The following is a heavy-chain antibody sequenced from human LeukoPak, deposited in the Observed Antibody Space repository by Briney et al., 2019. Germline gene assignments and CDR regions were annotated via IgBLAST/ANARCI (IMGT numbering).Heavy chain of an antibody. J-gene: IGHJ6*03. CDR2: IYTSGST. CDR1: GGSISSYY. V-gene: IGHV4-4*07. CDR3: ARDRVDRYYYYYMDV. D-gene: IGHD2-21*01. Sequence: PSETLSLTCTVSGGSISSYYWSWIRQPAGKGLEWIGRIYTSGSTNYNPSLKSRVTMSVDTSKNQFSLKLSSVTAADTAVYYCARDRVDRYYYYYMDVWGKGTTVTISS.